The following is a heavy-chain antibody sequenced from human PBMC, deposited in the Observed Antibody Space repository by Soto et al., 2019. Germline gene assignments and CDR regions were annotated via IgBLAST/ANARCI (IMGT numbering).Heavy chain of an antibody. D-gene: IGHD6-6*01. Sequence: ASVKVSCKASGYIFTSHYMHWVRQAPGQGLEWMGVINPTGGSTSYAQKSQGRVTMTRDTSTSTVYMELSSLRSEDTAVYYCARKYSSSSPSDSWGQGTLVTVSS. V-gene: IGHV1-46*01. J-gene: IGHJ4*02. CDR3: ARKYSSSSPSDS. CDR1: GYIFTSHY. CDR2: INPTGGST.